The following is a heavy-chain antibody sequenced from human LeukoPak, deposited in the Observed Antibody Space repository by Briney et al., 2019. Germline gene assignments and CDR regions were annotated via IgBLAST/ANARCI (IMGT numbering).Heavy chain of an antibody. J-gene: IGHJ4*02. CDR2: ISYDGSNK. V-gene: IGHV3-30*18. Sequence: PGGSLRLSCAASGFSFSSYGMHWVRQAPGKGLEWVAVISYDGSNKYYADSVKGRFTISRDNSKNTLYLQMNSLRAEDTAVYYCAKDPYLGSYQHFDYWGQGTLVTVSS. CDR3: AKDPYLGSYQHFDY. CDR1: GFSFSSYG. D-gene: IGHD5-18*01.